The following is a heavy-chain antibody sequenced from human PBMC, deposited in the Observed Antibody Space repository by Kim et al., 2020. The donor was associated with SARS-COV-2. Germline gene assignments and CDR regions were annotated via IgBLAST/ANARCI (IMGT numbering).Heavy chain of an antibody. CDR2: IYPGDSRT. D-gene: IGHD3-9*01. Sequence: GESLKISCNGSGYSFSLYWIGWVRQMPGKGLEWMGIIYPGDSRTKYSPSFQGQVTISADRSIGSAYLQCDSLKASDTGTYFCARWDQGGSIFSLDAFDFWGQGTTVTVSS. CDR1: GYSFSLYW. CDR3: ARWDQGGSIFSLDAFDF. J-gene: IGHJ3*01. V-gene: IGHV5-51*01.